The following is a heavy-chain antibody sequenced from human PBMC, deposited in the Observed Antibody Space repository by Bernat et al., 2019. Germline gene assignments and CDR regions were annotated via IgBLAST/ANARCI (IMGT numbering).Heavy chain of an antibody. J-gene: IGHJ4*02. CDR2: IDAGNGKT. CDR3: ARGGTNGVWLD. V-gene: IGHV1-3*01. CDR1: GYTFTTYA. Sequence: QVQLLQSGAEVKKPGASMRIPCKASGYTFTTYAMHWVRQAPGQRLEWMGWIDAGNGKTKYSQKFQGRVTITRDTSTNTAYVELRSLRSDDTAVYYCARGGTNGVWLDWGQGTLVTVSS. D-gene: IGHD2-8*01.